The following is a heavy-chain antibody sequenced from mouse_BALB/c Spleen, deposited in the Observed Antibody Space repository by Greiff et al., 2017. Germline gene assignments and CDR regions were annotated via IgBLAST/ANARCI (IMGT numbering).Heavy chain of an antibody. V-gene: IGHV2-9*02. J-gene: IGHJ3*01. CDR1: GFSLTSYG. CDR3: ARDEASWFAY. CDR2: IWAGGST. Sequence: VTLVESGPGLVAPSQSLSITCPVSGFSLTSYGVHWVRQPPGKGLEWLGVIWAGGSTNYNSALMSRLSISKANSKSQVFLKMNSLQTDDTAMYYCARDEASWFAYWGQGTLVTVSA.